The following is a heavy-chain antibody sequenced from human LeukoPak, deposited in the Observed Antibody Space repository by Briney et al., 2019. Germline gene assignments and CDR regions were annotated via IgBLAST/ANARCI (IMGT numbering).Heavy chain of an antibody. Sequence: SETLSLTCSVSNGSMTSASYYWAWVRQPPGKGLEWIGSIFYSGKTYYSASLKSRVTVSLDTSKKNFSLRLSSVTAADTAVYYCARLWIVATWFDAWGQGALVTVSS. CDR2: IFYSGKT. V-gene: IGHV4-39*02. CDR1: NGSMTSASYY. J-gene: IGHJ5*02. D-gene: IGHD2-2*03. CDR3: ARLWIVATWFDA.